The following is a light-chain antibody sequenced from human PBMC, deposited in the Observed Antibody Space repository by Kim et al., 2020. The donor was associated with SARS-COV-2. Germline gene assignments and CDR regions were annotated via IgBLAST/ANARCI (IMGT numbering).Light chain of an antibody. CDR2: WAS. V-gene: IGKV4-1*01. Sequence: AAIDWKSNQSVLYSSNSKNYLAWYQQKPGQPPYLLIYWASTRESGVPDRFSGSGSGTDFTLTISSLQAEDVAVYYCQQYYSTPRTFGQGTKVDIK. J-gene: IGKJ1*01. CDR3: QQYYSTPRT. CDR1: QSVLYSSNSKNY.